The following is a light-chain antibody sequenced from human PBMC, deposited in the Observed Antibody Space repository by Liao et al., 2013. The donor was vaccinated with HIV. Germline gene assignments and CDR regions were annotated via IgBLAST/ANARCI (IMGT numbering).Light chain of an antibody. V-gene: IGLV3-21*01. CDR1: DIGSKS. J-gene: IGLJ1*01. Sequence: SYVLTQPPSLSVAPGKTARITCGGSDIGSKSVHWYQQKPGQAPVLVIYYDSDRPSGIPERFSGSNSENTATLTISRVEAGDEADYYCQAWDSGTALYTFGTGTKVTVL. CDR3: QAWDSGTALYT. CDR2: YDS.